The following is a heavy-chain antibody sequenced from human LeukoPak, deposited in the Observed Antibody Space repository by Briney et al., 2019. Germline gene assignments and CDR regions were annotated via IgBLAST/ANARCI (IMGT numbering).Heavy chain of an antibody. D-gene: IGHD6-6*01. CDR2: IYHSGST. CDR3: ARHLSSIAARRNWFDP. V-gene: IGHV4-30-2*01. CDR1: GGSISSGGYY. J-gene: IGHJ5*02. Sequence: SQTLSLTCTVSGGSISSGGYYWSWIRQPPGKGLEWIGYIYHSGSTYYNPSLKSRVTVSVDRSKNQFSLKLSSVTAADTAVYYCARHLSSIAARRNWFDPWGQGTLVTVSS.